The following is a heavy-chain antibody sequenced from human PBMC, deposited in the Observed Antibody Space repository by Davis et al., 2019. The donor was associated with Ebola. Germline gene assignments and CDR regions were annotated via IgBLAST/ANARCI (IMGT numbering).Heavy chain of an antibody. V-gene: IGHV3-33*01. Sequence: PGGSLRLSCAASGFTFSSYGMHWVRQAPGKGLEWVAVIWYDGSNKYYADSVKGQFTISRDNSKNTLYLQMNSLRAEDTAVYYCARATGRYYYYGMDVWGQGTTVTVSS. CDR3: ARATGRYYYYGMDV. CDR1: GFTFSSYG. D-gene: IGHD1-1*01. J-gene: IGHJ6*02. CDR2: IWYDGSNK.